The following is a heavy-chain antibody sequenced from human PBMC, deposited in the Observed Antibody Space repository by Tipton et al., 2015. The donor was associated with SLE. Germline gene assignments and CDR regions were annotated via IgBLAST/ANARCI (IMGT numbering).Heavy chain of an antibody. CDR1: GYSITRAYY. V-gene: IGHV4-38-2*01. D-gene: IGHD2-2*01. Sequence: TLSLTCAVSGYSITRAYYWGWIRQPPGKALEWIGSMYHSGSTYYNPSLESRVTISVDTSNNQFSLRLSSVTAADTAVYYCARSHCSSTSCYYFGPLYNWFDPWGQGTLVTVSS. J-gene: IGHJ5*02. CDR2: MYHSGST. CDR3: ARSHCSSTSCYYFGPLYNWFDP.